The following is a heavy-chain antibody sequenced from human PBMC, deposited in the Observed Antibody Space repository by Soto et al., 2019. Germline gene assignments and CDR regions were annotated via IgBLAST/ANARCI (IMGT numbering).Heavy chain of an antibody. V-gene: IGHV1-2*02. J-gene: IGHJ5*02. CDR1: GGTFSSYA. Sequence: ASVKVSCKASGGTFSSYAISWVRQAPGQGLEWMGWINPNSGATKYAPKFQGRVTMTRDTSKRTAYLELSRLTSDDTAIYYCARGGGTPLAPLPCAQRTTVTVSS. CDR3: ARGGGTPLAPLP. CDR2: INPNSGAT. D-gene: IGHD3-16*01.